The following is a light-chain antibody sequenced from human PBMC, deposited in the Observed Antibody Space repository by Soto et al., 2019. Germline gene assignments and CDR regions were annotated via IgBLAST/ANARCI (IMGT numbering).Light chain of an antibody. CDR2: AAS. V-gene: IGKV1-6*01. J-gene: IGKJ1*01. CDR3: QQAYSYPLT. CDR1: QGIRDD. Sequence: AIQMTQSPSSLSASVGDRVTITCRASQGIRDDLGWYQQKPGKAPKLLIYAASSLQSGVPSRFSGSGSDTDFPLTINSVQPEDFGTYFCQQAYSYPLTLRQGTRVQI.